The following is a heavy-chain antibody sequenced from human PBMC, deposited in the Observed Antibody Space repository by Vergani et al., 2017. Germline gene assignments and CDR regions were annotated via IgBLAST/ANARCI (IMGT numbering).Heavy chain of an antibody. V-gene: IGHV1-18*01. D-gene: IGHD6-13*01. J-gene: IGHJ4*02. CDR1: GYTFTSYG. CDR3: AREAYSSSWYGPSQIVY. Sequence: QVQLVQSGAEVKKPGASVKVSCKASGYTFTSYGISWVRQAPGQGLEWMGWISAYKGNTNYAQKLQGRVTMTTDTSTSTAYMELRSLRSDDTAVYYCAREAYSSSWYGPSQIVYWGQGTLVTVSS. CDR2: ISAYKGNT.